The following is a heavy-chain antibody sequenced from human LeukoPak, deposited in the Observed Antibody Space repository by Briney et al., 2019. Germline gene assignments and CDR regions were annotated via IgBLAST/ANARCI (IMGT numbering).Heavy chain of an antibody. Sequence: SETLSLTCTVSGGSISSSSYYWGWIRQPPGKGLEWIGTIYYSGTTYYNPSLESRLTISVDTSKNQFSLNLSSVTAADTAVYYCARHELRRGSGWLSLGFFDYWGQGTLVTVSS. V-gene: IGHV4-39*01. CDR3: ARHELRRGSGWLSLGFFDY. CDR1: GGSISSSSYY. J-gene: IGHJ4*01. CDR2: IYYSGTT. D-gene: IGHD6-19*01.